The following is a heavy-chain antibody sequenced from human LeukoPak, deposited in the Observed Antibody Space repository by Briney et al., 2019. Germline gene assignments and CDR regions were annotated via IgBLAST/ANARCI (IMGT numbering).Heavy chain of an antibody. D-gene: IGHD2-2*01. J-gene: IGHJ3*02. Sequence: SVKVSCKASGGTFSSYAISWVRQAPGQGLEWMGGIIPIFGTANYAQKLQGRVTTTADKSTSTAYMELSSLRSEDTAVYYCARVRIGYQLLRRFDAFDIWGQGTMVTVSS. V-gene: IGHV1-69*06. CDR1: GGTFSSYA. CDR2: IIPIFGTA. CDR3: ARVRIGYQLLRRFDAFDI.